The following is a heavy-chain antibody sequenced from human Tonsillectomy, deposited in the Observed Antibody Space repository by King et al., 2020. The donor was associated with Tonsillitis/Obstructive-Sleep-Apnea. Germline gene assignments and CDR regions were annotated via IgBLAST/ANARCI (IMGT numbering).Heavy chain of an antibody. J-gene: IGHJ4*02. CDR2: ISSNGGST. V-gene: IGHV3-64D*06. CDR3: GTGGDGYNGGGPVDY. D-gene: IGHD5-24*01. CDR1: GSTFSSYA. Sequence: VQLVESGGGLVQPGGSLRLSCSASGSTFSSYAMHWVRQAPGKGLEYVSAISSNGGSTYYADSVKGRFTISRDNSKNTLYLQMSSLRAEDTAVYYCGTGGDGYNGGGPVDYWGQGALVTVSS.